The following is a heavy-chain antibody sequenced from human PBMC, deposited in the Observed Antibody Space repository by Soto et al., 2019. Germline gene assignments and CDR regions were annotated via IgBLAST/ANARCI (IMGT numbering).Heavy chain of an antibody. CDR1: GGSISSYH. CDR2: FYTSGSANT. D-gene: IGHD2-15*01. Sequence: PSETLSLTCTVSGGSISSYHWSWIRQTAGRRLEWIGRFYTSGSANTYYNPSLKSRVTMSVDTSKNQFSLEMASVTAADTAVYYCVRESGRGGYCRGGSCHGMDVWGQGTTVTVSS. J-gene: IGHJ6*02. V-gene: IGHV4-4*07. CDR3: VRESGRGGYCRGGSCHGMDV.